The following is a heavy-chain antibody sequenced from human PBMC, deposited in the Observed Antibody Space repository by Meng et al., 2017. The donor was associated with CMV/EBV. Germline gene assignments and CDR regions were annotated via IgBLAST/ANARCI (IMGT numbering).Heavy chain of an antibody. D-gene: IGHD2-2*01. J-gene: IGHJ6*02. CDR3: ARGHRYCSSTSCYLYYGMDV. V-gene: IGHV4-34*01. CDR2: INHSGIT. Sequence: GSLRLSFAVYGGSFSGYHWSWIRQLPGKGLEWIGEINHSGITNYNPSLKSRVTISVDTSKNQFSLKLSSVTAADTAVYYCARGHRYCSSTSCYLYYGMDVWGQETTVTVSS. CDR1: GGSFSGYH.